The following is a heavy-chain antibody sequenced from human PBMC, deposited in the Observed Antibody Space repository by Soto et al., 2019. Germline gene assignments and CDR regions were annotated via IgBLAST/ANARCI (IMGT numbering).Heavy chain of an antibody. Sequence: SETLSLTCTVSGGSMTSNSYYWGWVRQTPGKGLEYIGSIHYRGSTWHNKSLKSRVAISVDTSKNTFSLRVTSVTAADTAMYFCAKLFDFGDYEAFEVWGQGTMVTVSS. CDR1: GGSMTSNSYY. V-gene: IGHV4-39*02. D-gene: IGHD4-17*01. CDR2: IHYRGST. CDR3: AKLFDFGDYEAFEV. J-gene: IGHJ3*01.